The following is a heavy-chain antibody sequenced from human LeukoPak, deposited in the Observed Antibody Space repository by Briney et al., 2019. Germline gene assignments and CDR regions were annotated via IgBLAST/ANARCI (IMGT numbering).Heavy chain of an antibody. CDR2: ISWNSGSI. D-gene: IGHD3-22*01. CDR3: AKDRAPMIVVVITTQDFQH. Sequence: PGRSLRLSCAASGFTFDDYAMHWVRQAPGKGLEWVSGISWNSGSIGYADSVKGRFTISRDNPKNTLYLQMNSLRAEDTAVYYCAKDRAPMIVVVITTQDFQHWGQGTLVTVSS. V-gene: IGHV3-9*01. CDR1: GFTFDDYA. J-gene: IGHJ1*01.